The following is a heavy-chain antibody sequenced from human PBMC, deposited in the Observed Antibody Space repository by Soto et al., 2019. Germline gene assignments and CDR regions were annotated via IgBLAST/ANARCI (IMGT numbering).Heavy chain of an antibody. CDR2: ISWGGGST. D-gene: IGHD1-1*01. CDR1: GFNFNTQS. V-gene: IGHV3-23*01. Sequence: EVQLLESGGGSVQPGGSLRLSCAASGFNFNTQSMSWVRQAPGMGLEWLSAISWGGGSTDYADSVQRRFAISRDNSKNTLYLHIISLRAEDTAVYYCANPDGGRYNFRYWGQGALVIVSS. CDR3: ANPDGGRYNFRY. J-gene: IGHJ4*01.